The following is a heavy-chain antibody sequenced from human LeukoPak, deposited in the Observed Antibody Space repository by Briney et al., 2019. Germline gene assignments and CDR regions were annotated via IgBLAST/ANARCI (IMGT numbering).Heavy chain of an antibody. Sequence: SETLSLTCAVSGGSISSSNWWSWVRQPPGKGLEWIGEIYHSGSTNYNPSLKSRVTISVDKSKNQFSLKLSSVTAADTAVYYCAKMEGYSYGYFDYWGQGTLVTVPS. CDR2: IYHSGST. CDR1: GGSISSSNW. V-gene: IGHV4-4*02. CDR3: AKMEGYSYGYFDY. J-gene: IGHJ4*02. D-gene: IGHD5-18*01.